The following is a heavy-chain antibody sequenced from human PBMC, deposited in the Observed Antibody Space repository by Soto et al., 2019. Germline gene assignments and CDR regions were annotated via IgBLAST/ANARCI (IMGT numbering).Heavy chain of an antibody. CDR1: GGSISSYY. V-gene: IGHV4-59*12. CDR3: ARGPPIFY. J-gene: IGHJ4*02. Sequence: SETLSLTCTVSGGSISSYYWSWIRQPPGKGLEWIGYIYHSVSTNHSPSLKSRVTISVDRSKNQFSLKLSSVTAADTAVYYCARGPPIFYWGQGTLVTVSS. CDR2: IYHSVST. D-gene: IGHD3-9*01.